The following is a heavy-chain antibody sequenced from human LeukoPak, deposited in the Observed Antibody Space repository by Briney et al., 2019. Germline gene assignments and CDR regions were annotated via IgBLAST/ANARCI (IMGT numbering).Heavy chain of an antibody. V-gene: IGHV3-30-3*01. Sequence: GGSLRLSCAASGFTFSSYAMHWVRQALGKGLEWVAVISYDGSNKYYADSVKGRFTISRDNSKNTLYLQMNSLRAEDTAVYYCAREAAVAGFDYWGQGTLVTVSS. CDR2: ISYDGSNK. J-gene: IGHJ4*02. CDR1: GFTFSSYA. CDR3: AREAAVAGFDY. D-gene: IGHD6-19*01.